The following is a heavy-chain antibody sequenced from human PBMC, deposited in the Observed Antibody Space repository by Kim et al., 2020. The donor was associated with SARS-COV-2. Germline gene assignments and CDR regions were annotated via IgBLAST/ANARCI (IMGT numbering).Heavy chain of an antibody. D-gene: IGHD2-2*01. Sequence: ASVKVSCKASGYTFTGYYMHWVRQAPGQGLEWMGWINPNSGGTNYAQKFQGRVTMTRDTSISTAYMELSRLRSDDTAVYYCARANTRVPYCSSTSCYGAFDIWGQGTMVTVSS. CDR3: ARANTRVPYCSSTSCYGAFDI. CDR1: GYTFTGYY. V-gene: IGHV1-2*02. CDR2: INPNSGGT. J-gene: IGHJ3*02.